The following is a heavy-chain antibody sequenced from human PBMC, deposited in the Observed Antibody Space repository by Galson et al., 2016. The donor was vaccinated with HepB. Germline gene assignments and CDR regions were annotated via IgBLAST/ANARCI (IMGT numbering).Heavy chain of an antibody. CDR2: INPGDSYS. V-gene: IGHV5-51*01. CDR3: ARQAAMVRRGEDSPYGMDV. Sequence: QSGAEVKKPGESLKISCQASGYSFSVYWIAWVRQMPGQGLEWVGIINPGDSYSTYSPSFQGQVTISADKSINTAYLQWSSLKASDTAIYYCARQAAMVRRGEDSPYGMDVWSQGTTVTVTS. J-gene: IGHJ6*02. CDR1: GYSFSVYW. D-gene: IGHD5-18*01.